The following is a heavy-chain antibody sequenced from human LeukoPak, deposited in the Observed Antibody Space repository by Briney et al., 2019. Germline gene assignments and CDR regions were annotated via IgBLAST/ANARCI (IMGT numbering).Heavy chain of an antibody. CDR1: GYSFTSYW. J-gene: IGHJ3*02. V-gene: IGHV5-51*01. Sequence: GESLKISCKGSGYSFTSYWIGWVRQMPGKGLERMGIIYPGDSDTRYSPSFQGQVTISVDKSISTAYLQLSSLKASDTAMYYCARRYDFWSGYSNDAFDIWGQGTMVTVSS. CDR3: ARRYDFWSGYSNDAFDI. CDR2: IYPGDSDT. D-gene: IGHD3-3*01.